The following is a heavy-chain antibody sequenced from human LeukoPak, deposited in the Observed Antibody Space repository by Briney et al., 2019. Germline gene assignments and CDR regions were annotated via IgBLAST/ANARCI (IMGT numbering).Heavy chain of an antibody. CDR1: GVSSYY. Sequence: SETLSLTCSVSGVSSYYWGWIRQPPGKGLEWIGSVYTSEYTYYSSALKGRVNISVDTPNKQFSLKLNSVTAADSAVYYCASKIPSGEDDAFDIWGQGTMVTVSS. CDR3: ASKIPSGEDDAFDI. J-gene: IGHJ3*02. CDR2: VYTSEYT. D-gene: IGHD7-27*01. V-gene: IGHV4-39*01.